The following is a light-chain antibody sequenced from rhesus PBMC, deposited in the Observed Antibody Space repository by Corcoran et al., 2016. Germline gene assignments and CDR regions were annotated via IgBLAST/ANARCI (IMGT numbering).Light chain of an antibody. V-gene: IGKV1-37*01. Sequence: DIQMTQSPSSLSASVGDTVTIPCRASQGISSYLAWYQQKPGKAPKPLIYYASNLESGVPSRFSGCGSGIEFTLTISSLLPEDFATYSCQQYNSAPFTFDPGAKLDVK. CDR1: QGISSY. J-gene: IGKJ3*01. CDR2: YAS. CDR3: QQYNSAPFT.